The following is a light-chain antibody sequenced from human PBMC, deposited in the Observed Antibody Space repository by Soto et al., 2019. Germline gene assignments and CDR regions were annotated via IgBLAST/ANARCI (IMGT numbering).Light chain of an antibody. CDR3: SSYTSSNTYV. CDR1: ISDVSGYNF. Sequence: QSVLTRPASVSGAAGQAITISCTGTISDVSGYNFVSWYQQYPGEAPKLMIYDVSNRPSGVSNRFSGSKSGNTASLTISGLQAEDEADYYCSSYTSSNTYVFGTGTKVTVL. J-gene: IGLJ1*01. CDR2: DVS. V-gene: IGLV2-14*03.